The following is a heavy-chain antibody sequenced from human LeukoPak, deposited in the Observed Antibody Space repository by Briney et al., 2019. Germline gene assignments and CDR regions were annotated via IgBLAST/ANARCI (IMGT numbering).Heavy chain of an antibody. D-gene: IGHD3-22*01. CDR2: IRSSDSTT. CDR3: AKRADSSGHSFDY. J-gene: IGHJ4*02. Sequence: GGSLRLSCAASGFSFSRYGMKWVRQAPGKGLEWLSYIRSSDSTTYYADSVKGRFTISRDNAKNSLYLQMDSLRVEDTAVYYCAKRADSSGHSFDYWGQGTLVTVSS. CDR1: GFSFSRYG. V-gene: IGHV3-48*04.